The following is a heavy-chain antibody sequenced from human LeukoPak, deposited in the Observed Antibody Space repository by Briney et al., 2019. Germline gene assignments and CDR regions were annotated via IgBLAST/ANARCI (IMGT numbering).Heavy chain of an antibody. V-gene: IGHV3-66*02. CDR1: GFTVSTNN. CDR3: ARLPSS. Sequence: GGSLRLSCAASGFTVSTNNMTWVRQAPGKGLEWVSVIYTDGSTYYADSVKGRFTISRDNSENTLFLQMNSLKIEDTAVYYCARLPSSWGQGTLVTVSS. D-gene: IGHD2-2*01. CDR2: IYTDGST. J-gene: IGHJ5*02.